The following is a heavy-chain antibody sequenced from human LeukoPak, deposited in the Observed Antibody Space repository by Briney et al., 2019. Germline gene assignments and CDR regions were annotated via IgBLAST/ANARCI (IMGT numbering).Heavy chain of an antibody. D-gene: IGHD5-18*01. CDR2: IKTDGSIT. V-gene: IGHV3-74*01. CDR1: GFSFSVYW. CDR3: VRDFMYNTARTGC. Sequence: GGSLRLSCAASGFSFSVYWMHWVRQAPGKGPVWVSRIKTDGSITDYADFVKGRFTISRDNAKNTLYLQMNSLRAEDTAVYYCVRDFMYNTARTGCWGQGTLVTVSS. J-gene: IGHJ4*02.